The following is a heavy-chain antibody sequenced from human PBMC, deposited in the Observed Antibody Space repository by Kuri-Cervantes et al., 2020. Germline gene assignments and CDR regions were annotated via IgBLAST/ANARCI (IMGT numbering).Heavy chain of an antibody. D-gene: IGHD3-22*01. CDR3: ARKYYYDSSGYYV. Sequence: GESLKISCAASGFTFSSYGMHWVRQAPGKGLEWVSSISSSSSYIYYAESVKGRFTISRDNAKNSLYLQMNSLRAEDTAVYYCARKYYYDSSGYYVWGKGTTVTVSS. CDR2: ISSSSSYI. CDR1: GFTFSSYG. V-gene: IGHV3-21*03. J-gene: IGHJ6*04.